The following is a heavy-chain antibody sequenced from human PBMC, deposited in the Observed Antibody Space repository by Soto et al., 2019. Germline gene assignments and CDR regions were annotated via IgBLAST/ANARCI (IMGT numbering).Heavy chain of an antibody. D-gene: IGHD3-22*01. CDR2: IYYSGST. CDR1: GGSISSSSYY. V-gene: IGHV4-39*01. J-gene: IGHJ4*02. Sequence: PSETLSLTCTVSGGSISSSSYYWGWIRQPPGKGLEWIGSIYYSGSTYYNPSLKSRVTISVDTSKNQFSLKLSSVTAADTAVYYCARSDSSGKDWSQGTLVTVSS. CDR3: ARSDSSGKD.